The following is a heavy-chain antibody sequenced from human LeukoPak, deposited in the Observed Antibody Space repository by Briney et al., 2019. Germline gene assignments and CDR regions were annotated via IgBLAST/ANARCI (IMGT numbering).Heavy chain of an antibody. D-gene: IGHD2-2*01. J-gene: IGHJ5*02. CDR2: IYYSGST. Sequence: SETLSLTCTVSGGSISSYYWSWIRQPPGKGLEWIGYIYYSGSTNYNPSLKSRVTTSVDTSKNQFSLKLSSVTAADTAAYYCARDGGCSSTSCYSHNWFDPWGQGTLVTVSS. CDR3: ARDGGCSSTSCYSHNWFDP. CDR1: GGSISSYY. V-gene: IGHV4-59*01.